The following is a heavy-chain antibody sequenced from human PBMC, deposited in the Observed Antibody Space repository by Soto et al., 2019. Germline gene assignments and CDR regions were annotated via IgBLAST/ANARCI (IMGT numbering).Heavy chain of an antibody. V-gene: IGHV4-61*08. Sequence: SETLSLTCTVSGGSISSGDYYWSWIRQPPGKGLEWIGYLYYSGSTDYNPSLKSRVSISVDTSKNQFSLRLTSVTAADTAVYFCARDPLPGYDTSGPVLWGRGTLVTVSS. J-gene: IGHJ1*01. CDR1: GGSISSGDYY. CDR3: ARDPLPGYDTSGPVL. CDR2: LYYSGST. D-gene: IGHD3-22*01.